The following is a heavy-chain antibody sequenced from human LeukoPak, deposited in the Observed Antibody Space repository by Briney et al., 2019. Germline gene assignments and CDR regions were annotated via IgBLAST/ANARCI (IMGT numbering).Heavy chain of an antibody. CDR3: ARVSVVASPEPAFDI. CDR2: TYYRSKWYN. J-gene: IGHJ3*02. D-gene: IGHD2-15*01. CDR1: GDSVSNNSAA. V-gene: IGHV6-1*01. Sequence: SQTLSLTCAISGDSVSNNSAAWNWIRQSPSRGLEWLGRTYYRSKWYNDYAVSVKSRITLNPDTSKNQFSLLLNSVTPEDTAVYYCARVSVVASPEPAFDIWGQGTMVTVSS.